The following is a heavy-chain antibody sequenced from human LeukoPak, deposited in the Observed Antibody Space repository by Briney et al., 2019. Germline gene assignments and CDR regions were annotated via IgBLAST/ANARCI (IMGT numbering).Heavy chain of an antibody. Sequence: EASVKVSCKASGYTFTNYYIHWVRQAPGQGLECMGIINPSGGSTSYAQKFQGRVTMTRDMSTSTVYMELSSLRSQDTAVYYCARDPGEYSSSHLFDYWGQGTLVTVSS. V-gene: IGHV1-46*01. CDR2: INPSGGST. J-gene: IGHJ4*02. CDR1: GYTFTNYY. D-gene: IGHD6-6*01. CDR3: ARDPGEYSSSHLFDY.